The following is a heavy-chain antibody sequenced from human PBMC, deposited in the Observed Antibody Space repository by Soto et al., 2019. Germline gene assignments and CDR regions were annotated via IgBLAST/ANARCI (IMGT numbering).Heavy chain of an antibody. V-gene: IGHV3-23*01. CDR2: ISGTGGAA. CDR1: GFTFGHSA. J-gene: IGHJ4*02. CDR3: AKPEEVVRGFAS. D-gene: IGHD3-10*01. Sequence: PGGSLRLSCAASGFTFGHSAMSWVRQAPGKGLEWVAAISGTGGAAYYADSVKGRFTISRDNSRNTLFLQMNSLRVDDTAIYHCAKPEEVVRGFASWGLGTPVTSPQ.